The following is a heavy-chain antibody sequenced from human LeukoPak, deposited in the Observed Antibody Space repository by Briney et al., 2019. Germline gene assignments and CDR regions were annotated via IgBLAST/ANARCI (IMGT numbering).Heavy chain of an antibody. CDR3: ARHYYDRSGYYSTPHYFDY. D-gene: IGHD3-22*01. V-gene: IGHV4-39*01. Sequence: PSETLSLTCTVSGGSISGSSYYWGWIRQPPGKGLEWIGSIYYSGSTYYNPSLKSRVTISVDTSKNQFSLKLNSVTATDTAVYYCARHYYDRSGYYSTPHYFDYWGQGTLVTVSS. CDR1: GGSISGSSYY. J-gene: IGHJ4*02. CDR2: IYYSGST.